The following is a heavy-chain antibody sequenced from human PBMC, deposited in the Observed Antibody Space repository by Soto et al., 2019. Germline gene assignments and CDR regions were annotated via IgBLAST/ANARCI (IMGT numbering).Heavy chain of an antibody. CDR1: GGSISSSSYY. CDR3: ARLNDFWSGYGMDV. J-gene: IGHJ6*02. D-gene: IGHD3-3*01. Sequence: SETLSLTCTVSGGSISSSSYYWGWIRQPPGKGLEWIGSIYYSGSTYYNPSLKSRVTISVDTSKNQFSLELTSVTAADTAVYYCARLNDFWSGYGMDVWGQGTTVTVSS. V-gene: IGHV4-39*01. CDR2: IYYSGST.